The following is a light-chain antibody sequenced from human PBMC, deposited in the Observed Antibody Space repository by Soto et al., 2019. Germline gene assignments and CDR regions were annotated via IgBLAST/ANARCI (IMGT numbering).Light chain of an antibody. CDR3: SSYADSSTVV. Sequence: QSALTQVASVSASPGQSITISCTGTSSDVGGHDHVSWYQQHPGNAPKLMIYNVDYRPSGVSNRFSGSKSGNTASLTISGLQADDEAYYYCSSYADSSTVVFGGGTKVTVL. V-gene: IGLV2-14*03. J-gene: IGLJ2*01. CDR1: SSDVGGHDH. CDR2: NVD.